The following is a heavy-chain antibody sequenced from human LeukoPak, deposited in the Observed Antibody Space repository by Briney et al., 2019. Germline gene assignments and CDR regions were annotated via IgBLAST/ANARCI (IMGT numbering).Heavy chain of an antibody. J-gene: IGHJ5*02. D-gene: IGHD2-2*01. V-gene: IGHV3-21*01. CDR2: ISTSNGYI. Sequence: GGSLRLSCAASGFTLSTFDMNSVRQAPGKVLEWVSSISTSNGYIYYRDSVKGRFTISRDDAKNSLYLQMNSLRVEDTAVYYCARADCSGSTCYLRRSWFDPWGQGTLVTVSS. CDR3: ARADCSGSTCYLRRSWFDP. CDR1: GFTLSTFD.